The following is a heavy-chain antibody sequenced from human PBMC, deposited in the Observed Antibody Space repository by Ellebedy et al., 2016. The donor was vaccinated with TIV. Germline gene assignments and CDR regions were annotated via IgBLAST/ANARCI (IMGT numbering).Heavy chain of an antibody. CDR3: AKDDQYCSSTSCYIGYYHYYMDV. J-gene: IGHJ6*03. Sequence: GESLKISXAASGFTFSSYGMHWVRQAPGKGLEWVAVISYDGSNKYYADSVKGRFTISRDNSKNTLYLQINSLRAEDTAVYYCAKDDQYCSSTSCYIGYYHYYMDVWGKGTTVTVSS. CDR1: GFTFSSYG. V-gene: IGHV3-30*18. CDR2: ISYDGSNK. D-gene: IGHD2-2*02.